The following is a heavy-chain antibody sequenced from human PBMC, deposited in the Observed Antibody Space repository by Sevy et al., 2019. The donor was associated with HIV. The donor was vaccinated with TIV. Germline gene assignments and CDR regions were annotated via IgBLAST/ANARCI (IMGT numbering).Heavy chain of an antibody. CDR2: ISGSGGST. V-gene: IGHV3-23*01. CDR1: GFTFSSYA. J-gene: IGHJ4*02. D-gene: IGHD6-19*01. Sequence: GGSLRLSCAASGFTFSSYAMSWVRQAPGKGLEWVSAISGSGGSTYYADSVKGRFIISRDNSKNTLYLQMNSLRAEDTAVYYCAKDGGYSSGWYAFFDYWGQGTLVTVSS. CDR3: AKDGGYSSGWYAFFDY.